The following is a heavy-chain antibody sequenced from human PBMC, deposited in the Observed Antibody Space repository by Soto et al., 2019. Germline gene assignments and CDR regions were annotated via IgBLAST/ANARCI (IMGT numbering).Heavy chain of an antibody. CDR2: INAGNGNT. V-gene: IGHV1-3*01. D-gene: IGHD6-19*01. CDR3: ERGVDGPLHWFDP. J-gene: IGHJ5*02. CDR1: GYTLPSSS. Sequence: ASVKVSCKASGYTLPSSSMHLGRPAPGQRLEWMGWINAGNGNTKYSQKFQGRVTITRDTSASTEYMELRSMRSQDTAVYYCERGVDGPLHWFDPWRQGSLVTVSA.